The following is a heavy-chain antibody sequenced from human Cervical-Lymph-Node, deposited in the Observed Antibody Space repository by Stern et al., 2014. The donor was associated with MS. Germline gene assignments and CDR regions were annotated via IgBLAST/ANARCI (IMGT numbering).Heavy chain of an antibody. CDR1: GASIRSYS. D-gene: IGHD4-23*01. V-gene: IGHV4-59*01. J-gene: IGHJ4*02. CDR3: AGGSTVGAPDF. Sequence: VQPQESGPGLVKPSETLSLTCTVSGASIRSYSWSWIRQTPGKGLEWIWYIYYSGSSNQNPSLKSRVTISVDTSKNQFSLRLRSVTAVDTAVYYCAGGSTVGAPDFWGQGTLVTVSS. CDR2: IYYSGSS.